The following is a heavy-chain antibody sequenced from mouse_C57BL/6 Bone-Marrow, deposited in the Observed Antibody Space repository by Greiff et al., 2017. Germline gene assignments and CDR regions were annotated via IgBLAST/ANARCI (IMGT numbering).Heavy chain of an antibody. CDR3: AIAYDYSYAMDY. V-gene: IGHV1-74*01. CDR1: GYTFTSYW. D-gene: IGHD2-4*01. Sequence: QVQLKQPGAELVKPGASVKVSCKASGYTFTSYWMHWVKQRPGQGLEWIGRIHPSDSDTNYNQKFKGKATLTVDKSSSTAYMQLSSLTSEDSAVYYCAIAYDYSYAMDYWGQGTSVTVSS. CDR2: IHPSDSDT. J-gene: IGHJ4*01.